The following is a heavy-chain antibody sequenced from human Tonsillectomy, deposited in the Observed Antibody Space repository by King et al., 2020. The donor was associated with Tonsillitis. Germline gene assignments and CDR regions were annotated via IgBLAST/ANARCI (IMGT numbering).Heavy chain of an antibody. CDR1: GFTFSSYW. Sequence: VQLVESGGGLVQPGGSLRLSCAASGFTFSSYWMSWVRQVPGKGLEWVASINQDGSEKDYVDSVKGRFTISRDNAKNSLYLQMNSLRAEDTAVYYCARPRFGVVPRPYFDYWGHGTLVTVSS. J-gene: IGHJ4*01. CDR2: INQDGSEK. V-gene: IGHV3-7*01. CDR3: ARPRFGVVPRPYFDY. D-gene: IGHD3-3*01.